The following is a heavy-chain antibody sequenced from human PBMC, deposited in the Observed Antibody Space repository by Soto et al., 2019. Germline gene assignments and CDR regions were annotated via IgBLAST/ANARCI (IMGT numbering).Heavy chain of an antibody. CDR1: VGSISTAGYY. J-gene: IGHJ4*02. D-gene: IGHD4-17*01. CDR2: IYYSGST. CDR3: ARQMDYGGIDY. Sequence: SETLSLTCTVSVGSISTAGYYWGWIRQPPGKGLEWIGNIYYSGSTYYNPSLKSRLTISVDTSKNQFSLKLSSVTAADTAVYFCARQMDYGGIDYWGPGTLVTVSS. V-gene: IGHV4-39*01.